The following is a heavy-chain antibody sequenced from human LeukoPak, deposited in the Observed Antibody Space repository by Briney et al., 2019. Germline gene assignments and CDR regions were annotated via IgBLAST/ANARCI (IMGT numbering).Heavy chain of an antibody. CDR1: DFPFNPYT. Sequence: GGYLRLSCTPADFPFNPYTMHWVRQAPGKGLEWISYITGNSDTISYADSVEGRFTISRDNAKNSLFLQMSSLRAEDTALYYCTRDSAVVAFDVWGQGTLVSVSS. V-gene: IGHV3-48*04. CDR2: ITGNSDTI. CDR3: TRDSAVVAFDV. J-gene: IGHJ3*01. D-gene: IGHD6-6*01.